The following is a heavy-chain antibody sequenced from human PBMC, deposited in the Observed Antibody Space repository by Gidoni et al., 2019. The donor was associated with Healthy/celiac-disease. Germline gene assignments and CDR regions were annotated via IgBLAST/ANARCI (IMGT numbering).Heavy chain of an antibody. D-gene: IGHD3-10*01. V-gene: IGHV4-34*01. CDR3: ARGGSYYGSGSYYNAVRGMDV. Sequence: QVQLQQWGAGLLKPSETLSLTCAVYGGSFSNYYWHWIRQPPGKGLEWNGEINHSGSTNYNPSLKSRVTISVDTSKNQFSLKLSSVTAADTAVYYCARGGSYYGSGSYYNAVRGMDVWGKGTTVTVSS. J-gene: IGHJ6*03. CDR2: INHSGST. CDR1: GGSFSNYY.